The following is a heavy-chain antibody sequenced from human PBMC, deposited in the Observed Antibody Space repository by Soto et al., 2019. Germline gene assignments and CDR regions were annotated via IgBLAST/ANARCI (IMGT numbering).Heavy chain of an antibody. CDR3: ARHADRGTYSRAFDI. V-gene: IGHV4-34*01. CDR2: INHSGST. Sequence: SETLALSFPVNWRSFRGYSGSWIRQPPGKGLEWIGEINHSGSTNYNPSLKSRVTISVDTSKNQFSLKLSSVTAADTAVYYCARHADRGTYSRAFDIWGQATMVT. J-gene: IGHJ3*02. CDR1: WRSFRGYS. D-gene: IGHD1-26*01.